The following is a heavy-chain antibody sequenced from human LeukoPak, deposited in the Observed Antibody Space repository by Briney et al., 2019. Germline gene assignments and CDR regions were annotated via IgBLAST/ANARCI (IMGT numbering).Heavy chain of an antibody. D-gene: IGHD2-2*01. CDR1: GFTFSSYA. CDR3: AKHRPRYCSSTSCYDLDY. Sequence: GGSLRLSCAASGFTFSSYAVSWVRQAPGKGLEWVSTISGSGGSTYYADSVKGRFTISRDNSKNTLYLQMNSLKADDTAVYYCAKHRPRYCSSTSCYDLDYWGQGTLVTVSS. J-gene: IGHJ4*02. CDR2: ISGSGGST. V-gene: IGHV3-23*01.